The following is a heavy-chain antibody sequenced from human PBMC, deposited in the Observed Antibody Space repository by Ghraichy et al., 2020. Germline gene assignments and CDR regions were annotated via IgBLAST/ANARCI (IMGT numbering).Heavy chain of an antibody. CDR1: GFTFSSYA. D-gene: IGHD6-25*01. V-gene: IGHV3-23*01. CDR2: STGSGRDS. J-gene: IGHJ4*02. Sequence: GGSLRLSCAGSGFTFSSYAMSWVRQAPGKGLEEVSGSTGSGRDSYYADSVKGRFTLSRDNSKNTLYLQMNSLRVEDTAVYYCAKEIGAAVYYDFWGQGTLVTVSS. CDR3: AKEIGAAVYYDF.